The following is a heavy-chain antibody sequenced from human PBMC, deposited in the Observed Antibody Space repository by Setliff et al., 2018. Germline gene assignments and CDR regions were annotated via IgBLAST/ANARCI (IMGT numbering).Heavy chain of an antibody. CDR2: INGDGTIT. D-gene: IGHD7-27*01. CDR3: ASIDWGENFYNMDV. CDR1: GFTFRKYW. Sequence: GGSLRLSCGASGFTFRKYWMYWVRQVPGKGLVWVSRINGDGTITDYADSVKGRFTISRDNAKSTLYLQMNSLRGEGTAVYFCASIDWGENFYNMDVWGKGTTVTVSS. V-gene: IGHV3-74*01. J-gene: IGHJ6*03.